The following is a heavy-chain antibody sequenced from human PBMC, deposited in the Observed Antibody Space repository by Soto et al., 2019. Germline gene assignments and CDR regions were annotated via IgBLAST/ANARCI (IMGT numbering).Heavy chain of an antibody. V-gene: IGHV4-59*01. CDR2: IYYSGST. CDR3: ARVIMDDSTRYFDY. CDR1: GGSISSYY. D-gene: IGHD3-22*01. Sequence: SETLSLTCTVSGGSISSYYWSWIRQPPGKGLEWIGYIYYSGSTNYNPSLKSRVTISVDTSKNQCSLKLSSVTAADTAVYYCARVIMDDSTRYFDYWGQGTLSPSPQ. J-gene: IGHJ4*02.